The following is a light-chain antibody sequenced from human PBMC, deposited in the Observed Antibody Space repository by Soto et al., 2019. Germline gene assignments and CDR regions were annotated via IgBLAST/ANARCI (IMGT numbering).Light chain of an antibody. CDR3: QQTDSYPST. CDR2: AAS. Sequence: AIQLTQSPSSLSASVGDRVTITCRASQVINSFLAWYQQKPGKAPKLLIYAASSLQTGVPSRFSGSGSATDFTLTINSLQPEDFATYYWQQTDSYPSTFGGGTKVDIK. V-gene: IGKV1-13*02. CDR1: QVINSF. J-gene: IGKJ4*01.